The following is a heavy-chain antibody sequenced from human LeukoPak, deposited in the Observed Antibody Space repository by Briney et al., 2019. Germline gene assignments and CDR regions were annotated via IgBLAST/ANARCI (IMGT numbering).Heavy chain of an antibody. CDR3: ARGRIAVALYYGMDV. D-gene: IGHD6-19*01. CDR1: GFTFRSHA. Sequence: PGGSLRLSCVATGFTFRSHAMNWVRQAPGKGLEWVSSIGGSGGRTYYADSVTGRFTISRDNSKNTVYLQMNSLRAADTAVYYCARGRIAVALYYGMDVWGHGTTVTVFS. J-gene: IGHJ6*02. V-gene: IGHV3-23*01. CDR2: IGGSGGRT.